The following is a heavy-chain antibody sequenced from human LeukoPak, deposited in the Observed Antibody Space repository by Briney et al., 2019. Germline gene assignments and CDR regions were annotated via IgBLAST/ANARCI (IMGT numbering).Heavy chain of an antibody. J-gene: IGHJ4*02. CDR3: AKDHDFWSGYYEDY. CDR2: ISGSGGST. D-gene: IGHD3-3*01. Sequence: GGSLRLSCAASGCTFSSYAMSWVRQAPGKGLEWVSAISGSGGSTYYADSVKGRFTISRDNSKNTLYLQMNSLRAEDTAVYYCAKDHDFWSGYYEDYWGQGTLVTVSS. CDR1: GCTFSSYA. V-gene: IGHV3-23*01.